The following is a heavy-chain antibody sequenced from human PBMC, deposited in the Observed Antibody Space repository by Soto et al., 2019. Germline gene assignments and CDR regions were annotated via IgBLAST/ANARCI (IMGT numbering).Heavy chain of an antibody. Sequence: GGSLRLSCAASGFTFSSYAMSWVRQAPGKGLEWVSAISGSGGSTYYADSVKGRFTISRDNSKNTLYLQMNSLRAEDTAVYYCAKGYRRGTNRPYYFDYWGQGTLVTVSS. J-gene: IGHJ4*02. D-gene: IGHD1-1*01. CDR1: GFTFSSYA. CDR3: AKGYRRGTNRPYYFDY. V-gene: IGHV3-23*01. CDR2: ISGSGGST.